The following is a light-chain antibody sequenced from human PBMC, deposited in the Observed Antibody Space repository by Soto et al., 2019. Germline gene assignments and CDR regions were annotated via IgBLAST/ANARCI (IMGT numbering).Light chain of an antibody. V-gene: IGKV1-39*01. J-gene: IGKJ2*01. Sequence: DIQMTQSPSSLSASVGDRVAITCRASQSITTHVNWYQQKPCKAPKLLIYAASILQSGVPSRFSGSGSGTDFTLTISSLQPEDFATYYCQQSYSTPTPPTFGQGTKLEIK. CDR2: AAS. CDR1: QSITTH. CDR3: QQSYSTPTPPT.